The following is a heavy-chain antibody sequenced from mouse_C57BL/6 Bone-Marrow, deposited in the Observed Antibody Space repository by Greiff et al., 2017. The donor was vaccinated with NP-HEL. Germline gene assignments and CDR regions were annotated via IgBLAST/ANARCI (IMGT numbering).Heavy chain of an antibody. CDR1: GFNIKDDY. D-gene: IGHD1-1*01. CDR2: IDPENGDP. J-gene: IGHJ3*01. Sequence: VQLKESGAELVRPGASVKLSCTASGFNIKDDYMHWVKQRPEPGLEWIGWIDPENGDPEYASKFQGKATITADTSSNTAYLQLSSLTSEDTAVYYCTLYGPWFAYWGQGTLVTVSA. V-gene: IGHV14-4*01. CDR3: TLYGPWFAY.